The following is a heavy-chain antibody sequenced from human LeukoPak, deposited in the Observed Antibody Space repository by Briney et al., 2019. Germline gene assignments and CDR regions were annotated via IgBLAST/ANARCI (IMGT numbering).Heavy chain of an antibody. D-gene: IGHD6-19*01. J-gene: IGHJ4*02. V-gene: IGHV3-23*01. CDR2: ISGNGGST. CDR1: GFTFSSYA. Sequence: GGSLRLSCAASGFTFSSYAMSWVRQAPGKGLEWVSAISGNGGSTYYADSVKGRFTISRDNSKNTLYLQMNSLRAEDTAVYYCAKKTRASIAVAGTGVDYWGQGTLVTVSS. CDR3: AKKTRASIAVAGTGVDY.